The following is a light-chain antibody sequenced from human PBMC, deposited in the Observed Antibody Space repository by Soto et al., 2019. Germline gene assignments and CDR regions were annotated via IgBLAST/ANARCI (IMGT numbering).Light chain of an antibody. J-gene: IGKJ2*01. Sequence: EIVLTQSPGTLSLSPGERATLSCRASQSVSDTYLAWYQQKPGQAPRLLIYGASSRATGIPARFSGSEAGTDFTLTISRLEPEDFAVYYCQQYGSSPPYTFGQGTKLEIK. V-gene: IGKV3-20*01. CDR1: QSVSDTY. CDR2: GAS. CDR3: QQYGSSPPYT.